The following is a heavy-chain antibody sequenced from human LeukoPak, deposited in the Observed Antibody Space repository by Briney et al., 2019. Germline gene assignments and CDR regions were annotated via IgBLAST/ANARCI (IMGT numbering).Heavy chain of an antibody. Sequence: SETLSLTCAVYGGSFSGYYWSWIRQPAGKGLEWIGRIYTSGSTNYNPSLKSRVTMSVDTSKNQFSLKLSSVTAADTAVYYCARDLHSYGPTRYYYYGMDVWGQGTTVTVSS. CDR1: GGSFSGYY. CDR3: ARDLHSYGPTRYYYYGMDV. D-gene: IGHD5-18*01. V-gene: IGHV4-4*07. CDR2: IYTSGST. J-gene: IGHJ6*02.